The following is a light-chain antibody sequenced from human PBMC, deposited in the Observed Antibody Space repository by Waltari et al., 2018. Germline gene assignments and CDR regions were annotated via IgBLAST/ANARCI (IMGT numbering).Light chain of an antibody. Sequence: DIQMTQSPSSLSASVGDRVTITCRASQGRSNYLAWYQQKPGRAPKLLISATSTLQSGVPSSFSGSGSGTEFTLTISDLQPEDFTTYYCQQLNSYSLITFGQGTRLEIK. CDR2: ATS. CDR3: QQLNSYSLIT. CDR1: QGRSNY. V-gene: IGKV1-9*01. J-gene: IGKJ5*01.